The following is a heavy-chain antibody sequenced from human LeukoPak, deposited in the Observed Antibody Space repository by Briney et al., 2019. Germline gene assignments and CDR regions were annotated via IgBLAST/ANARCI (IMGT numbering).Heavy chain of an antibody. Sequence: ASVKVSCKASGYTSTNYDINWVRQASGQGLDRMGWMNPNSGNTGYAQKFQGRVTMTRNTSISTAYMELSSLRSEDTAVYYCARGPGCTGTSCPYYFDYWGQGTLVTVSS. CDR2: MNPNSGNT. J-gene: IGHJ4*02. CDR1: GYTSTNYD. V-gene: IGHV1-8*01. CDR3: ARGPGCTGTSCPYYFDY. D-gene: IGHD2-2*01.